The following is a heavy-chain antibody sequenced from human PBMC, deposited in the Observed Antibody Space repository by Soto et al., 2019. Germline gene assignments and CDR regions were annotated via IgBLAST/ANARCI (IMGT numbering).Heavy chain of an antibody. CDR2: IFHDGNT. CDR3: ARHEGWTGPDQ. D-gene: IGHD2-8*02. V-gene: IGHV4-4*02. Sequence: QVHLQESGPGLVVPSETLSLTCAVSGASIDSGGWWRWVRQTPGKGLEWIVEIFHDGNTNYSPSLKSRVTISVDKSQNQFSLNVYSVTAEDTAVYYCARHEGWTGPDQWGQGTLVTVSS. CDR1: GASIDSGGW. J-gene: IGHJ5*02.